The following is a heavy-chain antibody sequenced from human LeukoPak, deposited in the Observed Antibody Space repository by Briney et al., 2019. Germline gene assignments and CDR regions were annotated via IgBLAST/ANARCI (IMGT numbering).Heavy chain of an antibody. CDR1: GGSFSGYY. D-gene: IGHD3-22*01. Sequence: TSETLSLTCAVYGGSFSGYYWSWIRQPPGKGLEWIGEINHSGSTNYNPSLKSRVTISVDTSKNQFSLKLSSVTAADTAVCYCARGTYYYDSSGHYYVVKNRYYFDYWGQGTPVTVSS. CDR3: ARGTYYYDSSGHYYVVKNRYYFDY. J-gene: IGHJ4*02. CDR2: INHSGST. V-gene: IGHV4-34*01.